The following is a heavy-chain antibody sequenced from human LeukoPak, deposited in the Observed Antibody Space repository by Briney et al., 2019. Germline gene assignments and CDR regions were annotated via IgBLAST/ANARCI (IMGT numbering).Heavy chain of an antibody. D-gene: IGHD5-12*01. CDR3: ARADSVPARGYDSWYMDV. V-gene: IGHV1-2*02. Sequence: ASVKFSCKASGYTFSDHYVHWLRQARGQGLEWLGWILPNSGATDYAQNFQGRVTMTRDTSISTAYMELSRMRSEDTAIYFCARADSVPARGYDSWYMDVWGKGTTVTVSS. CDR2: ILPNSGAT. CDR1: GYTFSDHY. J-gene: IGHJ6*03.